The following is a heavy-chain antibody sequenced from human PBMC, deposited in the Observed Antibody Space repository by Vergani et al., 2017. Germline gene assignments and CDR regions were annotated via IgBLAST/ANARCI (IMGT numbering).Heavy chain of an antibody. V-gene: IGHV1-69*13. CDR2: IIPIFGTA. CDR3: ARDHWELGGVGYYFDH. D-gene: IGHD7-27*01. J-gene: IGHJ4*02. CDR1: GGTFSSYA. Sequence: QVQLVQSGAEVKKPGSSVKVSCKASGGTFSSYAISWVRQAPGQGLEWMGRIIPIFGTANYAQKFQGRVTITADESTSTAYMELSSLRSEDTAVYYCARDHWELGGVGYYFDHWGQGTLVTVSS.